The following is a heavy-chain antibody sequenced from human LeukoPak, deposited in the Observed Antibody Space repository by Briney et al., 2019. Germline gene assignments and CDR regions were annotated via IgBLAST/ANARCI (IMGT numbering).Heavy chain of an antibody. D-gene: IGHD3-16*02. V-gene: IGHV4-59*01. Sequence: PSETLSLTCTVSGGSISSYYWSWIRQPPGKGLEWIGYIYYNGSTNYNPSLISRVTISVDTSKNQFSLKVSSVTAADTAVYYCARGSGGAMVSYYHNYYMDVWGKGTTATISS. J-gene: IGHJ6*03. CDR2: IYYNGST. CDR1: GGSISSYY. CDR3: ARGSGGAMVSYYHNYYMDV.